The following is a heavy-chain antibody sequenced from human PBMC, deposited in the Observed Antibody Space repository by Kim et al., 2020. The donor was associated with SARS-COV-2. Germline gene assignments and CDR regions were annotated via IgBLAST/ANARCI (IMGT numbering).Heavy chain of an antibody. Sequence: YAQKFQGRVTMTRDTSISTAYMELRRLRSDDTAVYYCARGGAGVVIITDYWGQGTLVTVSS. J-gene: IGHJ4*02. V-gene: IGHV1-2*02. D-gene: IGHD3-3*01. CDR3: ARGGAGVVIITDY.